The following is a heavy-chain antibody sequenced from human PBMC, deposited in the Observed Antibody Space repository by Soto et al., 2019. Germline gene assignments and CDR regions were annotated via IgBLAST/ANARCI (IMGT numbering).Heavy chain of an antibody. CDR2: INPSGGST. D-gene: IGHD3-10*01. CDR1: GYTFTSYY. CDR3: ARGGYYYGSGRIYGMDV. J-gene: IGHJ6*02. V-gene: IGHV1-46*01. Sequence: GASVKVSCKASGYTFTSYYMHCVRQAPGQGLEWMGIINPSGGSTSYAQKFQGRVTMTRDTSTSTVYMELSSLRSEDTAVYYCARGGYYYGSGRIYGMDVWGQGTTVTVSS.